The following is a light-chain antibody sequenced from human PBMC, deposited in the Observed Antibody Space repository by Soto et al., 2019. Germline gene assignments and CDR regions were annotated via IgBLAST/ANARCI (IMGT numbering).Light chain of an antibody. CDR3: QQYNIYSRT. Sequence: DIQMTQSPSTLSASVGDRVTITCRANQSISTWLAWYQQEPGKAPKLLIYKASHLDSGVPSRFSGSGSWTEFTLTISSPQPDDFATYYCQQYNIYSRTFGQGTKVEIK. CDR1: QSISTW. J-gene: IGKJ1*01. CDR2: KAS. V-gene: IGKV1-5*03.